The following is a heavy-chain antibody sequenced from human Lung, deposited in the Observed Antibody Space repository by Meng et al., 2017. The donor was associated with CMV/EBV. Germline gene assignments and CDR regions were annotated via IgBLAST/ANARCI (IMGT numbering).Heavy chain of an antibody. J-gene: IGHJ4*02. CDR3: ARDPRLCSSTSCYGY. Sequence: SETLSLTCTVSGGSVSSGSYYWSWIRQPPGKGLEWIGYIYYSGSTNYNPSLKSRVTISVDTSKNQFSLKLSSVTAADTAVYYCARDPRLCSSTSCYGYWDQGTLVTVSS. CDR1: GGSVSSGSYY. D-gene: IGHD2-2*01. V-gene: IGHV4-61*01. CDR2: IYYSGST.